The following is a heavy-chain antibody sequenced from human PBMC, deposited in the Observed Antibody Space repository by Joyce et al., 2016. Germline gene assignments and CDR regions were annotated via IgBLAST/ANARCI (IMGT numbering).Heavy chain of an antibody. V-gene: IGHV5-51*01. Sequence: EVQLVQSGTEVKKPGESLKISCKGAGYSFHGYWIGWWRQMPGKGLGWMGIIYPGDSDTRYIPSFQGQVTISADKSISTAFLQWSSLKASDTAMYYCARSLFLSTTTDYWGQGTLVTVSS. CDR3: ARSLFLSTTTDY. CDR2: IYPGDSDT. J-gene: IGHJ4*02. D-gene: IGHD1-14*01. CDR1: GYSFHGYW.